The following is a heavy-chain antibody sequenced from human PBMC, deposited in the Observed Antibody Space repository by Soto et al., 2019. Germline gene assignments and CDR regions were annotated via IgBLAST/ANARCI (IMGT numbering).Heavy chain of an antibody. V-gene: IGHV4-4*02. CDR3: ASREAVHDY. CDR1: GGSISSSNW. J-gene: IGHJ4*02. Sequence: QVQLQESGPGLVKPSGTLSLTCAVSGGSISSSNWWSWVRQPPGKGLEWIGEIYHSGSTNYNPSLKSRVTLSVDMSKNQFPRKLISVTAADTSGYYCASREAVHDYWGQGTLVAVSS. D-gene: IGHD6-25*01. CDR2: IYHSGST.